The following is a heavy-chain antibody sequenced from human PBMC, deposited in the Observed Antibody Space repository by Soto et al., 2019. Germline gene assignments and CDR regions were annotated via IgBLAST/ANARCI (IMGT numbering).Heavy chain of an antibody. CDR2: NCNGGTT. Sequence: TLSLTCTVSGGSISTGGYYWSWIRQYPGKGLEWNGNNCNGGTTSYNPGLKSRVAISIGATKNQYSPILSSVTAADTVVYYCARERQPAISSRGVWFGSWGQGTLVTVSS. J-gene: IGHJ5*01. CDR1: GGSISTGGYY. CDR3: ARERQPAISSRGVWFGS. V-gene: IGHV4-31*03. D-gene: IGHD3-10*01.